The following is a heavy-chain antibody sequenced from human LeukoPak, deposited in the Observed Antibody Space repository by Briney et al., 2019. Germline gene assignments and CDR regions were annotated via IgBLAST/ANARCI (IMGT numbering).Heavy chain of an antibody. CDR2: IYHSGST. V-gene: IGHV4-59*12. J-gene: IGHJ3*02. CDR1: GGSISSYY. CDR3: ARDRMCSSTSCPPDAFDI. D-gene: IGHD2-2*01. Sequence: SETLSLTCIVSGGSISSYYWTWIRQPPGKGLEWIGYIYHSGSTYYNPSLKSRVTISVDRSKNQFSLKLSSVTAADTAVYYCARDRMCSSTSCPPDAFDIWGQGTMVTVSS.